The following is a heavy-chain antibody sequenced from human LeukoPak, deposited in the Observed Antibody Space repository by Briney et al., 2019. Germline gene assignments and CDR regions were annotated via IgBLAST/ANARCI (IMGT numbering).Heavy chain of an antibody. CDR2: ISGSSSYI. CDR3: AKQYCGGGSCYSGDYFDY. D-gene: IGHD2-15*01. CDR1: GFTFSRYS. J-gene: IGHJ4*02. V-gene: IGHV3-21*01. Sequence: PGGSLRLPCAASGFTFSRYSMNWVRQAPGKGLEWVSSISGSSSYIYYADSVKGRFTISRDNSKHTLYLQMHSLRADDTAVYSCAKQYCGGGSCYSGDYFDYWGQGTLVTVSS.